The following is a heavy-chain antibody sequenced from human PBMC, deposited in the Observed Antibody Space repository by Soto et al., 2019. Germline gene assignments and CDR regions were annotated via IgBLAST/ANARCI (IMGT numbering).Heavy chain of an antibody. CDR1: GVDFSGSY. D-gene: IGHD3-16*01. CDR2: ISDTGRTI. CDR3: AGFEEGNILGLRWLDP. J-gene: IGHJ5*02. Sequence: GVSLRLSCVASGVDFSGSYMNWIRQAPGKGLEWISYISDTGRTIHYADSVKRRFFISRDNSKDSLYLQMNDLSADDTAVYSCAGFEEGNILGLRWLDPWDQGTRVAVSS. V-gene: IGHV3-11*01.